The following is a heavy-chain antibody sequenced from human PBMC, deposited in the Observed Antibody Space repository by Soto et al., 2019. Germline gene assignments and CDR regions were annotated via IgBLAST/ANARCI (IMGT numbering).Heavy chain of an antibody. CDR2: ISAYNGNT. Sequence: ASVKVSCKASGYTFTSYGISWVRQAPGQGLEWMGWISAYNGNTNYAQKLQGRVTMTTDTSTSTAYMELRSLRSDDTAVYYCARDFYPFLDYYGSGSYYKAKGDYWGQGTLVTVSS. CDR1: GYTFTSYG. D-gene: IGHD3-10*01. CDR3: ARDFYPFLDYYGSGSYYKAKGDY. V-gene: IGHV1-18*01. J-gene: IGHJ4*02.